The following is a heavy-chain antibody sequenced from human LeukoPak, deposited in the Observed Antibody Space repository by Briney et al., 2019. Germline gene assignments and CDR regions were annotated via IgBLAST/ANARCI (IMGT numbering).Heavy chain of an antibody. V-gene: IGHV4-61*01. Sequence: SETLSLTCTVSGGSVSSGSYYWSWIRQPPGKGLEWIGYISYSGSTNYDPSLKSRVTISADTSKNQFSLKLSSVTAADTAVYYCARGGQLWPRDDYWGQGTLVTVSS. J-gene: IGHJ4*02. CDR1: GGSVSSGSYY. CDR3: ARGGQLWPRDDY. CDR2: ISYSGST. D-gene: IGHD3-16*01.